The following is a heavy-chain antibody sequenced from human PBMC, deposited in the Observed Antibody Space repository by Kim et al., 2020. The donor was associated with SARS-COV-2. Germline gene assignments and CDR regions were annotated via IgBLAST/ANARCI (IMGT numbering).Heavy chain of an antibody. Sequence: GGSLRLSCAASGFTFSSYAMSWVRQAPGKGLEWVSAISGSGGSTYYADSVKGRFTISRDNSKNTLYLQMNSLRAEDTAVYYCAKNWNYAVVPRGGSDYWGQGTLVTVSS. V-gene: IGHV3-23*01. J-gene: IGHJ4*02. CDR1: GFTFSSYA. CDR3: AKNWNYAVVPRGGSDY. CDR2: ISGSGGST. D-gene: IGHD1-7*01.